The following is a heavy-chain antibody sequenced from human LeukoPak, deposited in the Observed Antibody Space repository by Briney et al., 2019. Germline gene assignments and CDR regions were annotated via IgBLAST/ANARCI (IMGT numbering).Heavy chain of an antibody. V-gene: IGHV3-72*01. CDR3: ARERGSGSYYIAPFDY. D-gene: IGHD3-10*01. CDR1: GFTFSDYY. J-gene: IGHJ4*02. CDR2: SRNRANSYTT. Sequence: GGSLRLSCAASGFTFSDYYMDWVRQAPEKGLEWVSRSRNRANSYTTEYAASVKGRFTISRDDSKNSLYLQMNSLKTEDTAVYYCARERGSGSYYIAPFDYWGQGTLVTVSS.